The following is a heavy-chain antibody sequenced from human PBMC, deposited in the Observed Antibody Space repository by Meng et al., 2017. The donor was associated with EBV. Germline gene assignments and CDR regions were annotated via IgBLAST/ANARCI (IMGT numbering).Heavy chain of an antibody. D-gene: IGHD3-3*01. J-gene: IGHJ4*02. CDR3: ARSGATIFGVVIPTYYFDY. CDR1: GYTFTRYA. V-gene: IGHV1-3*01. CDR2: INAGNGNT. Sequence: VQRVQSGAEGKKPGAPVKVSCKAFGYTFTRYARQWVRQAPGQRLEWMGWINAGNGNTKYSQKCQGRVTITRDTSASTAYMELSSLRSEDTAVYYCARSGATIFGVVIPTYYFDYWGQGTLVTVSS.